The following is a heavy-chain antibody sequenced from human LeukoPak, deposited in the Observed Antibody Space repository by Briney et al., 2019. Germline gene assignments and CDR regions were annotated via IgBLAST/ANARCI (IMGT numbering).Heavy chain of an antibody. Sequence: GGSLRLSCAASGFTFSTYAMHWVRQAPGKGLEWVAVVSYDGSTEYYEDSGKGRFAISRDNSMSTLYLQINSLRAEDTAVYSCAKAACGSTSCHPDHWGQGTLVTVSS. CDR1: GFTFSTYA. D-gene: IGHD2-2*01. V-gene: IGHV3-30*18. J-gene: IGHJ4*02. CDR2: VSYDGSTE. CDR3: AKAACGSTSCHPDH.